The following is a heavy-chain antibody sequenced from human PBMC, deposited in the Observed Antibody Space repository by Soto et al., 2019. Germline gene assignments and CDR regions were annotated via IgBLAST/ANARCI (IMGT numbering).Heavy chain of an antibody. J-gene: IGHJ6*02. Sequence: ASVKVSCKASGYTFTNYHMHGVRQAPGQGFEWMGMINPNGGGTSYAQKFQGRVTMTRDTSTRTVHMELSSLTSEDTAVYYCARDRYCRSTSCSGWSRMDVWGQGNTLTGSS. CDR2: INPNGGGT. CDR1: GYTFTNYH. CDR3: ARDRYCRSTSCSGWSRMDV. D-gene: IGHD2-2*01. V-gene: IGHV1-46*01.